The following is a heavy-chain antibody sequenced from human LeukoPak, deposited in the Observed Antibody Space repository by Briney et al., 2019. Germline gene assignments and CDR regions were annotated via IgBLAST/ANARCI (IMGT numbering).Heavy chain of an antibody. D-gene: IGHD3-10*01. V-gene: IGHV4-34*01. CDR2: INHSGST. J-gene: IGHJ4*02. CDR3: ARGRSSYYYGSGSYYHY. Sequence: PSETLSLTCAVYGGSFSGYYWSWIRQPPGKGLEWIGEINHSGSTNYNPSLKSRVTISVDTSKNQFSLKLSSVTAADTAVYYCARGRSSYYYGSGSYYHYWGQGTLVTVSS. CDR1: GGSFSGYY.